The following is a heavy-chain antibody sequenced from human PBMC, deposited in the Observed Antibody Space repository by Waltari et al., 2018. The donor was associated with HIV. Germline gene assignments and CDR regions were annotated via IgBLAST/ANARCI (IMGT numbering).Heavy chain of an antibody. CDR3: ARALGYNSSPGDS. D-gene: IGHD3-10*01. CDR1: GYIFTGYY. V-gene: IGHV1-2*06. J-gene: IGHJ5*01. CDR2: INPNNGST. Sequence: QVQLVQSGAEVKKPGASVKVSCKASGYIFTGYYIHWVRQAPGQGLEWMGRINPNNGSTNYAEKFQGRVTMTRDTSINTAYLELSRLRSDDTAVYYCARALGYNSSPGDSWGQGALVSVSA.